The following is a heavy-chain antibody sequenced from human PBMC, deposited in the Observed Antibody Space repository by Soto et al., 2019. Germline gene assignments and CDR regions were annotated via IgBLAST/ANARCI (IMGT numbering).Heavy chain of an antibody. V-gene: IGHV3-23*01. D-gene: IGHD1-7*01. Sequence: GGSLRLSCAASGFTFSSDAMSWVRQAPGKGLEWVSAISGSGGSKYYADSVKGRFTISRDNSKNTLYLQMNSLRAEDKAVYYCAKDQGETGTTHYWGQGTLVTVSS. J-gene: IGHJ4*02. CDR1: GFTFSSDA. CDR2: ISGSGGSK. CDR3: AKDQGETGTTHY.